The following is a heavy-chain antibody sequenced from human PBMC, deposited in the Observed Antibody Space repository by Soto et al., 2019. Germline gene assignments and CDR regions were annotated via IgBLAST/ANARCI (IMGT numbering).Heavy chain of an antibody. V-gene: IGHV4-34*01. J-gene: IGHJ5*02. CDR1: GGSFSGYY. D-gene: IGHD2-15*01. CDR2: INHSGST. Sequence: QVQLQQWGAGLLKPSETLSLTCAVYGGSFSGYYWSWIRQPPGKGLEWIGEINHSGSTNYNPSLKSRVTISVDTSKNQFSLKLSSVTAADTAVYYCARGSPSVDIVVVVAATPWFDHWGKGTLVTVSS. CDR3: ARGSPSVDIVVVVAATPWFDH.